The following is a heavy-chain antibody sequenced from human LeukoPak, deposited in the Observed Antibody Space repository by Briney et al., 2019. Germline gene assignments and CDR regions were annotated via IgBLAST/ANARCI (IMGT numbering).Heavy chain of an antibody. Sequence: SVKVSCKASGGTFSSYAISWVRQAPGQGLEWMGGIIPIFGTANYAQKFQGRVTITTDESTSTAYMELSSLRSEDTAVYYCAKCSPEGNYYYCYMDVWGKGTTVTVSS. CDR2: IIPIFGTA. V-gene: IGHV1-69*05. CDR3: AKCSPEGNYYYCYMDV. D-gene: IGHD2-8*01. J-gene: IGHJ6*03. CDR1: GGTFSSYA.